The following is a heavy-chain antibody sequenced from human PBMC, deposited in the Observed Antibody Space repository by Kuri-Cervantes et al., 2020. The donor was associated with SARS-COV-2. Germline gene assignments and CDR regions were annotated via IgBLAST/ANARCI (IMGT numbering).Heavy chain of an antibody. Sequence: ESLKISCAVSGGSISSYYWSWIRQPPGKGLEWIGEINHSGSTNYNPSLKSRVTISVDTSKNQFSLKLSSVTAADTAVYYCARHMAGAHDAFDIWGQGTMVTVSS. CDR2: INHSGST. D-gene: IGHD6-19*01. CDR1: GGSISSYY. V-gene: IGHV4-34*01. CDR3: ARHMAGAHDAFDI. J-gene: IGHJ3*02.